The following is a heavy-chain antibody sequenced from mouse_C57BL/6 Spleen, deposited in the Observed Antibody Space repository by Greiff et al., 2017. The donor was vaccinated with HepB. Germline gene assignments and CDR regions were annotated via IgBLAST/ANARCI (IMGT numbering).Heavy chain of an antibody. D-gene: IGHD2-3*01. CDR1: GYTFTSYW. Sequence: VQLQQSGAELAKPGASVKLSCKASGYTFTSYWMHWVKQRPGQGLEWIGYINPSSGYTKYNQKFKDKATLTADKSSSTAYMQLSSLTYEDAAVYYCARSQDGYYGYFDVWGPGTTVTVAS. V-gene: IGHV1-7*01. CDR2: INPSSGYT. J-gene: IGHJ1*01. CDR3: ARSQDGYYGYFDV.